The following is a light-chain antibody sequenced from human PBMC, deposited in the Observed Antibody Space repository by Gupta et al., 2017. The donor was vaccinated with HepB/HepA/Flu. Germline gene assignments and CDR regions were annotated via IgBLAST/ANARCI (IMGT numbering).Light chain of an antibody. CDR3: KSRDSSGNHLV. V-gene: IGLV3-19*01. CDR2: GKN. J-gene: IGLJ2*01. CDR1: RLRNYY. Sequence: SSELTQDPAVSVALGQTVRITCPGDRLRNYYATWYQQKPGQAPILVIYGKNNRPPGIPDRFSGSSSGNTASLTITGAQAEDEADYYCKSRDSSGNHLVFGGGTKLTVL.